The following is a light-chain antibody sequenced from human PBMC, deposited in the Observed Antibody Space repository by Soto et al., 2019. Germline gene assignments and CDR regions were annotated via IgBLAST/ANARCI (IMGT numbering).Light chain of an antibody. CDR2: DAS. Sequence: ETVLTQSPGTVSLSPGERATLSCRPSQSVTRNSVAWYQQRPGQPPRLLIYDASTRATGIPDRFSGSGSGTDFTLTISRLEPEDFAVYYCQQYGNSPRSFGGGTKVDIK. CDR3: QQYGNSPRS. V-gene: IGKV3-20*01. J-gene: IGKJ4*01. CDR1: QSVTRNS.